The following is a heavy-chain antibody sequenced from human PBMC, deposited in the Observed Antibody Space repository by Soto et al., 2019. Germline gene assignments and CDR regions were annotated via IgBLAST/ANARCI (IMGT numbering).Heavy chain of an antibody. V-gene: IGHV4-34*01. CDR3: AGVYCGGDCPT. CDR1: GGSFSGYY. D-gene: IGHD2-21*02. CDR2: INHSGST. Sequence: KTSETLSLTCAVYGGSFSGYYWSWIRQPPGKGLEWIGEINHSGSTNYNPSLKSRVTISVDTSKNQFSLKLSSVTAADTAVYYCAGVYCGGDCPTWGQGTLVTVSS. J-gene: IGHJ4*02.